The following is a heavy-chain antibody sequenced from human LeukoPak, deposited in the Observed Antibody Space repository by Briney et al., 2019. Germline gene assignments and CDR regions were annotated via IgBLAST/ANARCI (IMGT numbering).Heavy chain of an antibody. V-gene: IGHV1-18*01. CDR1: GYTFTGYG. CDR2: ISAYNGNT. D-gene: IGHD1-7*01. Sequence: ASVKVSCKASGYTFTGYGISWVRQAPGQGLEWMGWISAYNGNTNYAQKLQGRVTMTTDTSTSTAYMELRSLRSDDTAVYYCARVRYNWNCLDYWGQGTLVTVSS. CDR3: ARVRYNWNCLDY. J-gene: IGHJ4*02.